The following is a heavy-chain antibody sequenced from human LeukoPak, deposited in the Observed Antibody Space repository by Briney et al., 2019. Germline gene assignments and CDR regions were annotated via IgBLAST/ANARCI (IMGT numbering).Heavy chain of an antibody. J-gene: IGHJ4*02. CDR1: GGSFSGYY. V-gene: IGHV4-34*01. CDR3: ARLRMGVVVSAFDY. CDR2: INHSGST. Sequence: PSETLSLTCAVYGGSFSGYYWSWIRQPPGKGLEWIGEINHSGSTNYNPSLKSRVTISVDTSKNQFSLKLSSVTAADTAVYYCARLRMGVVVSAFDYWGQGTLVTVSS. D-gene: IGHD2-2*01.